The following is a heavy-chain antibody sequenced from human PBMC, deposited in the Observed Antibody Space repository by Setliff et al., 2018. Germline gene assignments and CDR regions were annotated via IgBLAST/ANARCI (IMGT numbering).Heavy chain of an antibody. V-gene: IGHV4-4*08. D-gene: IGHD1-1*01. CDR2: IYTGGST. Sequence: PSETLSLTRIVSGVSVSRHYWSWIRQPPGKTLEWIGYIYTGGSTTYNPSLKSRVTLSLDTSKNHLSLNPTSVTAADTAVYYCARDVWGAGTGWFDPWGLGILVTVSS. CDR1: GVSVSRHY. CDR3: ARDVWGAGTGWFDP. J-gene: IGHJ5*02.